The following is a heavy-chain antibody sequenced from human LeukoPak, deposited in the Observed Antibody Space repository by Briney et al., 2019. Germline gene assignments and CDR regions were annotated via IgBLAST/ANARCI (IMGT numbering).Heavy chain of an antibody. V-gene: IGHV4-38-2*01. D-gene: IGHD5-18*01. Sequence: SETLSLTCGVSDYSISSDYYWGWIQQPPGKGLEWIGSIYHSGTAYYNPSLNSRVTISVDTSKNQFSLKLNSVTAADTAVYYCARVWGYTYGYFDYWGQGTLVTVSS. J-gene: IGHJ4*02. CDR3: ARVWGYTYGYFDY. CDR1: DYSISSDYY. CDR2: IYHSGTA.